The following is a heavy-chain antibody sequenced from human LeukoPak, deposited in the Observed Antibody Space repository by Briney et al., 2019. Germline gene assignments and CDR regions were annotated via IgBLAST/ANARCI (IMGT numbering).Heavy chain of an antibody. CDR2: VYYTGST. CDR3: ARGAMATTPFFDY. V-gene: IGHV4-59*01. D-gene: IGHD5-24*01. CDR1: GGSISNYY. Sequence: SVTLSLTCPVSGGSISNYYYWTWIRPPPGKGLEWIGYVYYTGSTKFNPSLKSRVTMSLDTSRNQFSLKLTSLTAADTAVYYCARGAMATTPFFDYWGQGTLVTVSS. J-gene: IGHJ4*02.